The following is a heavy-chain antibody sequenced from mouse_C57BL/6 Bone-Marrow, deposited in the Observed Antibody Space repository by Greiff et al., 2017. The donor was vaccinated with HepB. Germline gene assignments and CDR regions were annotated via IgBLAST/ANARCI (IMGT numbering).Heavy chain of an antibody. CDR2: IRSKSNNYAT. D-gene: IGHD2-4*01. Sequence: DVKLVESGGGLVQPKGSLKLSCAASGFSFNTYAMNWVRQAPGKGLEWVARIRSKSNNYATYYADSVKDRFTISRDDSESMLYLQMNNLKTEDTAMYYCVSPYDYDETWFAYWGQGTLVTVSA. CDR1: GFSFNTYA. V-gene: IGHV10-1*01. CDR3: VSPYDYDETWFAY. J-gene: IGHJ3*01.